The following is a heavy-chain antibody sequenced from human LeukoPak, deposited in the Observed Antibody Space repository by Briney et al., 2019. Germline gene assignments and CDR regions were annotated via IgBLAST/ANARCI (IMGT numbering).Heavy chain of an antibody. V-gene: IGHV1-69*13. CDR3: ARALLWFGDNDAFDI. J-gene: IGHJ3*02. Sequence: SVKVSCKASGGTFSSYAISWVRQAPGQGLEWMGGIIPIFGTANYAQKFQGRVTITADESTSTAYMELSSLRSEDTAVYYCARALLWFGDNDAFDIWGQGTMVTVSS. D-gene: IGHD3-10*01. CDR1: GGTFSSYA. CDR2: IIPIFGTA.